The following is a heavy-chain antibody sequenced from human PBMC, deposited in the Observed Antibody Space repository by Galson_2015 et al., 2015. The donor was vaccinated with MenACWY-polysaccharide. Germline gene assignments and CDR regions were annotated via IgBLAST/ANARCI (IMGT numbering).Heavy chain of an antibody. J-gene: IGHJ6*03. D-gene: IGHD3-9*01. CDR1: GYDFTPYW. CDR2: IYPGDSDS. CDR3: ARLTGPYSYYFYYMDV. V-gene: IGHV5-51*01. Sequence: QSGAEVTKPGEFLTISCKGSGYDFTPYWIAWVRQMPGKGLEWMGIIYPGDSDSTYSPSFQGQVTFSVDKSITTAYLQWASLKASDTAVYYCARLTGPYSYYFYYMDVWGKGTTVTVSS.